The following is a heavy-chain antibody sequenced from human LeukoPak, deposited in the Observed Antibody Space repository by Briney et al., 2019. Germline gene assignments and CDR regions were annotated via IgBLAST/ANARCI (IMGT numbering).Heavy chain of an antibody. D-gene: IGHD2-21*02. CDR3: ARGDRRWFDP. Sequence: SQTLSLTCTVSGGSISSGGYYWGWIRQHPGKGLEWIGYIYYSGSTYYNPSLKSRVTISVDTSKNQFSLKLSSVTAADTAVYYCARGDRRWFDPWGQGTLVTVSP. CDR1: GGSISSGGYY. CDR2: IYYSGST. J-gene: IGHJ5*02. V-gene: IGHV4-31*03.